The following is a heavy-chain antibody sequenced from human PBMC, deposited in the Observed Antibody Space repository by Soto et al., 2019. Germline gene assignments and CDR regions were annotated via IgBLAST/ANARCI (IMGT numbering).Heavy chain of an antibody. V-gene: IGHV4-31*03. CDR2: IHYSGNI. D-gene: IGHD2-21*01. CDR3: ARGPHGDWIDD. CDR1: GGSISSDAYY. J-gene: IGHJ4*02. Sequence: QVQLQESGPGLVKPSQTLSLTCTVSGGSISSDAYYWSWIRQLPGKGLEWIGYIHYSGNIYYNPSPKSRLSISVDTSKRHCSLRLRSVTAADTAVYYCARGPHGDWIDDWGQGTLVTVSS.